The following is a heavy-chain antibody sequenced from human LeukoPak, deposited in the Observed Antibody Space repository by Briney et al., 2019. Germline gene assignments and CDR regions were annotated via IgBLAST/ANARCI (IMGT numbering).Heavy chain of an antibody. CDR1: GGAISSGGYY. J-gene: IGHJ4*02. V-gene: IGHV4-31*03. CDR3: ARVDDSSGYFAFDY. CDR2: IYYSGST. D-gene: IGHD3-22*01. Sequence: PSETLSLTCTVSGGAISSGGYYWSWIRQHPGKGLEWIWYIYYSGSTYYNPSLKSRVTISVDTSKNQFSLKLSSVTAVDTAVYYCARVDDSSGYFAFDYWGQGTLVTVSS.